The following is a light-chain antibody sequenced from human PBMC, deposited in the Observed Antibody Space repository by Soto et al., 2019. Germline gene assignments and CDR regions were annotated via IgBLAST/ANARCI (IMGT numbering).Light chain of an antibody. V-gene: IGKV3-20*01. Sequence: ETVLTQSPGTLSLSAGERATLSCRASQSVASGYLVWYQQKPGQTPTVLIYGASTRAAGIPDRFSGSGSGTDFTLTISRLEPEDFAVYYCQLYEGSPTFGQGTKVDIK. CDR3: QLYEGSPT. CDR1: QSVASGY. J-gene: IGKJ1*01. CDR2: GAS.